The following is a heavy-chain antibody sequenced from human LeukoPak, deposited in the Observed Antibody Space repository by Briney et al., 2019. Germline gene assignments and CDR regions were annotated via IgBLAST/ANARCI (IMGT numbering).Heavy chain of an antibody. CDR3: VRGGGAGRAFDI. D-gene: IGHD1-26*01. CDR1: GGPITSSSYY. J-gene: IGHJ3*02. V-gene: IGHV4-39*01. Sequence: PSETLSLTCSVSGGPITSSSYYCAWIRQPPGKGLEWIGSIYYTGGTYYNPSLKSRLTISLGTSKNQFSLKLNSVTAADTAVYYCVRGGGAGRAFDIWGQGTMVTVSS. CDR2: IYYTGGT.